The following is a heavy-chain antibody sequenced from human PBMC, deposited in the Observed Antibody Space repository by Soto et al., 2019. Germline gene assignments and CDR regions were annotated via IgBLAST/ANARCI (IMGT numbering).Heavy chain of an antibody. Sequence: ASVKVSCKASGYTFITYDINWVRQAPGQGLEWMGWMNPYNGNAGYAQKFQGRVTMTRNTSISTAYMELSSLKSNDTAVYFCARRKERSGPHYFDSWGQGTLVTVSA. D-gene: IGHD1-1*01. CDR2: MNPYNGNA. J-gene: IGHJ4*02. CDR1: GYTFITYD. CDR3: ARRKERSGPHYFDS. V-gene: IGHV1-8*01.